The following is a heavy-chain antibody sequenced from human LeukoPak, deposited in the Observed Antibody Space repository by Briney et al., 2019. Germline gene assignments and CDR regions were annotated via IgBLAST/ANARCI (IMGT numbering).Heavy chain of an antibody. J-gene: IGHJ4*02. CDR2: IYYSGST. D-gene: IGHD2-2*01. CDR1: GGSISSGGYY. V-gene: IGHV4-61*03. Sequence: SQTLSLICTVSGGSISSGGYYWSWIRQHPGKGLEWIGYIYYSGSTNYNPALKSRVTISVDTSKNHFSLNLSSVTAADTAVYYCARRFCTSTSCYYYFDYWGQGTLVTVSS. CDR3: ARRFCTSTSCYYYFDY.